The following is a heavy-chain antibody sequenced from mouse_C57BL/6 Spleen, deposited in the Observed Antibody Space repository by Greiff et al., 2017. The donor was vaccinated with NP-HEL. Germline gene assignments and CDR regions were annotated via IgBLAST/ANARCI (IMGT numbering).Heavy chain of an antibody. CDR3: ARGGEALAY. D-gene: IGHD3-2*02. Sequence: QVQLKEPGAELVMPGASVKLSCKASGYTFTSYWMHWVKQRPGQGLEWIGEIDPSDSYTNYNQKFKGKSTLTVDKSSSTAYMQLSSLTSEDSAVYYCARGGEALAYWGQGTLVTVSA. CDR1: GYTFTSYW. V-gene: IGHV1-69*01. CDR2: IDPSDSYT. J-gene: IGHJ3*01.